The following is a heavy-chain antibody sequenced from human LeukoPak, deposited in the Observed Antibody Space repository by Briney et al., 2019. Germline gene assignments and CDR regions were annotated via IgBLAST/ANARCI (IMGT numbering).Heavy chain of an antibody. CDR1: GGSISSSSYY. Sequence: KPSETLSLTCTVSGGSISSSSYYWGWIRQPPGKGLEWIGSIYYSGSTYYNPSLKSRVTISVDTSKNQFSLKLSSVTPADTAVYYCARLGDDFWSGHMDVWGKGTTVTVSS. CDR2: IYYSGST. J-gene: IGHJ6*03. D-gene: IGHD3-3*01. CDR3: ARLGDDFWSGHMDV. V-gene: IGHV4-39*01.